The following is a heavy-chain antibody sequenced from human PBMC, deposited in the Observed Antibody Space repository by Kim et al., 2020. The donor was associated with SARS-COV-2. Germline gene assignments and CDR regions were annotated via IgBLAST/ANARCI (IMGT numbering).Heavy chain of an antibody. CDR1: GFIFSIYS. CDR3: ARVGLGKYGMDV. V-gene: IGHV3-48*02. D-gene: IGHD7-27*01. Sequence: GGSLRLSCAASGFIFSIYSMTWVRQAPGKGLEWISYIPGSRSSSPIIYADSVKGRFTTSRDNVKNSVYLQMNSLKDEDTAVYFCARVGLGKYGMDVWGQGTTVAVSS. CDR2: IPGSRSSSPI. J-gene: IGHJ6*02.